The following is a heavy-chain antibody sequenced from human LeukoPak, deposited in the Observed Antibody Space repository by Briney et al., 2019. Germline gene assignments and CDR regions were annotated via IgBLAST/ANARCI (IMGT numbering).Heavy chain of an antibody. CDR2: INHSGSA. J-gene: IGHJ4*02. D-gene: IGHD2-15*01. V-gene: IGHV4-34*01. CDR3: ARGQPPYSDGSTYYAGGFYYYDN. Sequence: SETLSLTCAVYGGSFSGYYWSWIRQTPGKGLEWIGEINHSGSAKYNPSLKSRVTISVTLSKNQSSLDLSSVTAADTGVYYCARGQPPYSDGSTYYAGGFYYYDNWGQGTLVTVSS. CDR1: GGSFSGYY.